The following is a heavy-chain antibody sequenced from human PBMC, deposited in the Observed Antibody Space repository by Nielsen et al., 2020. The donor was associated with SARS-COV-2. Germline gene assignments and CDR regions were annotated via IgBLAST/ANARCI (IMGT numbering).Heavy chain of an antibody. Sequence: GESLKLSCKASGYDFAYHWIGWVRQMPGKGLEWMGFIFPGDSDTKYSPSFQGQVTISVDKSITTAYLQWSSLRASDTAIYYCARNDILTGYSPDYWGQGTLVTVSS. V-gene: IGHV5-51*01. CDR2: IFPGDSDT. CDR3: ARNDILTGYSPDY. D-gene: IGHD3-9*01. J-gene: IGHJ4*02. CDR1: GYDFAYHW.